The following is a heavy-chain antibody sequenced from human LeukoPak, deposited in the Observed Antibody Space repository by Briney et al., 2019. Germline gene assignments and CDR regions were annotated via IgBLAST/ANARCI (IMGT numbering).Heavy chain of an antibody. CDR2: IIPIFGTA. CDR1: GGTFSSYA. D-gene: IGHD6-6*01. CDR3: ARVVPYSSSSSGYYYYYYLDV. V-gene: IGHV1-69*13. J-gene: IGHJ6*03. Sequence: GASVKVSCKASGGTFSSYAISWVRQAPGQGLEWMGGIIPIFGTANYAQKFQGRVTITAEESTSTAYMELSRLRYEDTGGYYCARVVPYSSSSSGYYYYYYLDVWGKGTTLTVSS.